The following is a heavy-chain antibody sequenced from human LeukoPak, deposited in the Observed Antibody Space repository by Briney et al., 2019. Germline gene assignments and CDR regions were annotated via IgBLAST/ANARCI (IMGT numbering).Heavy chain of an antibody. D-gene: IGHD2-2*01. Sequence: GSLRLFSGASGVTFSDYYMRWMRQAPAEELQWGSYISSSGSTIYYADSVKGRLTISRDNAKNSLYLQMNSLRAADTAVYYCAREWEPVVVPAASRSGMDVWGQGTTVTVSS. V-gene: IGHV3-11*01. CDR1: GVTFSDYY. CDR3: AREWEPVVVPAASRSGMDV. CDR2: ISSSGSTI. J-gene: IGHJ6*02.